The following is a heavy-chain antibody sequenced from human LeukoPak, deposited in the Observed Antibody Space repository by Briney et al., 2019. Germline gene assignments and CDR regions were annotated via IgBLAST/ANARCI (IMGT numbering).Heavy chain of an antibody. CDR2: INHSGST. D-gene: IGHD3-16*02. CDR1: GGSFSGYY. J-gene: IGHJ6*02. Sequence: SETLSLTCAVYGGSFSGYYWSWIRQPPGKGLEWIGEINHSGSTNYNPSLKSRATISVDTSKNQFSLKLSSVTAADTAVYYCARTLEITFGGVIRYYYYGMDVWGQGTTVTVSS. V-gene: IGHV4-34*01. CDR3: ARTLEITFGGVIRYYYYGMDV.